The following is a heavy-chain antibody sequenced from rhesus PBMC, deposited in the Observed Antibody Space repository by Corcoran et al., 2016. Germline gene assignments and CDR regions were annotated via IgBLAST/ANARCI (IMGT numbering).Heavy chain of an antibody. D-gene: IGHD3-16*01. CDR2: VGGSHGRT. Sequence: QVQLQESGPGLVKPSETLSLTCAVPGYSISRGYGWSWIRQPPGKGREWIGYVGGSHGRTSDNRSLKSRSTSSKDTSKNQFSLKMSSVTAADTAVYYGERGGGVVVRGDDAFDFWGQGLRVTVSS. CDR1: GYSISRGYG. V-gene: IGHV4-127*01. CDR3: ERGGGVVVRGDDAFDF. J-gene: IGHJ3*01.